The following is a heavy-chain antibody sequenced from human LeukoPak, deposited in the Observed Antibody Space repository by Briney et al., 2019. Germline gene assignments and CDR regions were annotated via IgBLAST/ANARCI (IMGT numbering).Heavy chain of an antibody. Sequence: SQTLSLTCAVSGGSISSGGYSWSWIRQPPGKGLEWIGYIYHSGSTYYNPSLKSRVTISVDKSKNQFSLKLSSVTAADTAVYYCARDVVKVSEGGSGTELYYFDYWGQGTLVTVSS. V-gene: IGHV4-30-2*01. J-gene: IGHJ4*02. D-gene: IGHD3-10*01. CDR3: ARDVVKVSEGGSGTELYYFDY. CDR1: GGSISSGGYS. CDR2: IYHSGST.